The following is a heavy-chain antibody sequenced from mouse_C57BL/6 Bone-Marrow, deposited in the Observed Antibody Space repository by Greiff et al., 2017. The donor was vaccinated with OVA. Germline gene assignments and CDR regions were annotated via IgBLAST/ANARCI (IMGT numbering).Heavy chain of an antibody. CDR3: ARGGTSPFAY. J-gene: IGHJ3*01. Sequence: EVKVVESGPELVKPGASVKISCKASGYSFTGYYMNWVKQSPEKSLEWIGEINPSTGGTTYNQKFKAKATLTVDKSSSTAYMQLKSLTSEDSEVYYCARGGTSPFAYWGQGTLVTVSA. CDR2: INPSTGGT. D-gene: IGHD4-1*01. CDR1: GYSFTGYY. V-gene: IGHV1-42*01.